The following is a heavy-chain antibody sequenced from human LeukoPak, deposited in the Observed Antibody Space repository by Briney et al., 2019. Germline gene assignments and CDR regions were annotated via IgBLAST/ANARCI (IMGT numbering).Heavy chain of an antibody. CDR1: GGSISSYY. CDR2: IYYSGST. CDR3: ARHQMQKTYYYDSSGHSDAFDI. Sequence: KPSETLSLTCTVSGGSISSYYWSWIRQPPGKGLEWIGYIYYSGSTNYNPSLKSRVTISVDTSKNQFSLKLSSVTAADTAVYYCARHQMQKTYYYDSSGHSDAFDIWGQGTMVTVSS. D-gene: IGHD3-22*01. V-gene: IGHV4-59*08. J-gene: IGHJ3*02.